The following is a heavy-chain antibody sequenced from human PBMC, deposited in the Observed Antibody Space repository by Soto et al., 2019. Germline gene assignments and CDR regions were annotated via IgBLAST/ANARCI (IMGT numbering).Heavy chain of an antibody. CDR2: ISSSSSYI. Sequence: GGSLRLSCAASGFTFSSYSMNWVRQAPGKGLEWVSSISSSSSYIYYADSVKGRFTISRDNAKNSLYLQMNSLRAEDTAVYYCAGRPSTLRDYYYGMDVWGQGTTVTVSS. J-gene: IGHJ6*02. V-gene: IGHV3-21*01. CDR3: AGRPSTLRDYYYGMDV. CDR1: GFTFSSYS.